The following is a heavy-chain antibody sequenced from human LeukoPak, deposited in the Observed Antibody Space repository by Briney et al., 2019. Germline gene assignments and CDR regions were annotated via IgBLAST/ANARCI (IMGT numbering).Heavy chain of an antibody. Sequence: GGSLRLSCAASGFTFSSYSMNWVRQAPGKGLEWVSSISSSSSYIYYADLVKGRFTISRDNAKNSLYLQMNSLRAEDTAVYYCARDNGMADYYYYYMDVWGKGTTVTVSS. CDR3: ARDNGMADYYYYYMDV. V-gene: IGHV3-21*01. CDR1: GFTFSSYS. D-gene: IGHD5-24*01. J-gene: IGHJ6*03. CDR2: ISSSSSYI.